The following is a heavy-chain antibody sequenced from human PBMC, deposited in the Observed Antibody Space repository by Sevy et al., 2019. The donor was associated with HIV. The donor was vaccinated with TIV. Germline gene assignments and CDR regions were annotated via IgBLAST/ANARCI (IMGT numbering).Heavy chain of an antibody. Sequence: SETLSLTCTVSGDSISNYYWSWIRQPVGKGLEWIGRIYDSGSATYNPSLESRVTMSADTTKNQLSLKLNSVTAADTAVYYCARDRVTIFGVTIDYYFDYWGQGTLVTVSS. CDR1: GDSISNYY. J-gene: IGHJ4*02. V-gene: IGHV4-4*07. CDR3: ARDRVTIFGVTIDYYFDY. D-gene: IGHD3-3*01. CDR2: IYDSGSA.